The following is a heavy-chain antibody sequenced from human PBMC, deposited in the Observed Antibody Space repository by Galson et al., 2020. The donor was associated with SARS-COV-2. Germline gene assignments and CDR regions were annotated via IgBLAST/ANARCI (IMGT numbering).Heavy chain of an antibody. CDR2: IYPGDSDT. Sequence: GESLKISCKGSGYSFTSYWIGWVRQMPGKGLEWMGIIYPGDSDTRYSPSFQGQVTISADKSISTAYLQWSSLKGSDTAMYYCARSESMIVVGPPFDYWGQGTLVTVSS. CDR3: ARSESMIVVGPPFDY. CDR1: GYSFTSYW. V-gene: IGHV5-51*01. D-gene: IGHD3-22*01. J-gene: IGHJ4*02.